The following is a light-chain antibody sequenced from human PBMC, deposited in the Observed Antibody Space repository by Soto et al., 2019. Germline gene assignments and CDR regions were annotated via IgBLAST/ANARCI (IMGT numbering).Light chain of an antibody. V-gene: IGKV3-11*01. CDR1: QSVSSY. CDR3: QQRSNWPLT. Sequence: EIVLTQSPATLSLSPGERATLSFRASQSVSSYLAWYQQKPGQAPRLLMYDASNRAAGIPARFSGRGSGTDFTLTISSLEPEDFAVYYCQQRSNWPLTFGGGTKVEIK. J-gene: IGKJ4*01. CDR2: DAS.